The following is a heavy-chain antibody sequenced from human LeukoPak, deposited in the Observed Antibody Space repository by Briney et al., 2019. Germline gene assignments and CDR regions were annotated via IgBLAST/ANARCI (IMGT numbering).Heavy chain of an antibody. CDR1: GFSVSAYY. V-gene: IGHV3-53*01. J-gene: IGHJ4*02. CDR3: AKDQRWESPHYLDS. CDR2: IYSGNNT. Sequence: GGSLRLSCAASGFSVSAYYMNWVRQAPGKGLEWVSVIYSGNNTFYADSVRGRFTISRDNSKNTLYVQMNSLRDEDTAVYYCAKDQRWESPHYLDSWGQGTLVTVSS. D-gene: IGHD1-26*01.